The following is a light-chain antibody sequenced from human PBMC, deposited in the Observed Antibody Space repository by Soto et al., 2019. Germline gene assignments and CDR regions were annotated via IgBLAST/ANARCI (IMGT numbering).Light chain of an antibody. V-gene: IGKV3-20*01. J-gene: IGKJ2*01. Sequence: EIVLTQSPGSLSLSPGERVTLSCRASQSINSAHLAWYQQRPGQAPRLLIYATSRRATGTPDRFSGSGAGTDFTLTISGLEPDDFAVYYCQLYGRSPQFGQGTKLEIK. CDR1: QSINSAH. CDR2: ATS. CDR3: QLYGRSPQ.